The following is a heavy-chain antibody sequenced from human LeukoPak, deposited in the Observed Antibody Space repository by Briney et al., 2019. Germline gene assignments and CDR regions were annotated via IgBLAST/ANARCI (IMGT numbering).Heavy chain of an antibody. Sequence: GGSLRLSCAASGFTFSNYAMSWVRQAPGKGLEWVSSISGDGSRTYYTDSVKGRFTISRDNSKNTLYLQMNSLRADETAVYYCASRPRADIGPLDFWGQGTPVTVSS. CDR2: ISGDGSRT. CDR1: GFTFSNYA. J-gene: IGHJ4*02. D-gene: IGHD1-14*01. V-gene: IGHV3-23*01. CDR3: ASRPRADIGPLDF.